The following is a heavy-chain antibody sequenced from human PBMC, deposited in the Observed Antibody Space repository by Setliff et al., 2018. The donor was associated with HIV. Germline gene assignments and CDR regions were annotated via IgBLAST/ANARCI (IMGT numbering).Heavy chain of an antibody. J-gene: IGHJ4*02. CDR1: GGSVSSKSFY. Sequence: SETLSLTCTVSGGSVSSKSFYWGWIRQPPGKGLEWIGSIRYSGTTHYNPSLKSRVTISVDTSNNHFSLKLRSVTAADTALYFCAKDGPHAAASFHDYWGQGTLVTVSS. CDR2: IRYSGTT. V-gene: IGHV4-39*02. CDR3: AKDGPHAAASFHDY. D-gene: IGHD3-10*01.